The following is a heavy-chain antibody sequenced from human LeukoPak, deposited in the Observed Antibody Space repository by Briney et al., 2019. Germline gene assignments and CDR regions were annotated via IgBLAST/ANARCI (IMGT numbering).Heavy chain of an antibody. V-gene: IGHV3-7*01. J-gene: IGHJ5*02. D-gene: IGHD6-19*01. CDR2: IKQDGSEK. CDR3: ARAYSSGLNWFDP. Sequence: ETLSLTCTVSGGSISSYYWSWIRQPPGKGLEWVANIKQDGSEKYYVDSVKGRFTMSRDNAKNSLYLQMNSLRAEDMAVYYCARAYSSGLNWFDPWGQGTLVSVSS. CDR1: GGSISSYY.